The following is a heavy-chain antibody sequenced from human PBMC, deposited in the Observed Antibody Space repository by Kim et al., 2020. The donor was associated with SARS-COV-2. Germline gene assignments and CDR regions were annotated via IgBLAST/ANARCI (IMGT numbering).Heavy chain of an antibody. V-gene: IGHV3-23*01. J-gene: IGHJ4*02. Sequence: GGSLRLSCAASGFTFSSYAMTWVRQAPGKGLEWVSGISASGHSTYYPDSVKARFTISRDNFKNTVYLQMNSLRADDTAVYYCEKWAAVMVTAAEIDHWGQGTVVTVSS. CDR2: ISASGHST. CDR3: EKWAAVMVTAAEIDH. CDR1: GFTFSSYA. D-gene: IGHD5-18*01.